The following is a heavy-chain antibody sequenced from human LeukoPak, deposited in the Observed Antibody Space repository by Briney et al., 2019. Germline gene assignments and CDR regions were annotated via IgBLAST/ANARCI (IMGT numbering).Heavy chain of an antibody. CDR1: GYSISSGYY. V-gene: IGHV4-38-2*02. Sequence: PSETLSLTCTVSGYSISSGYYWGWIRQPPGKGLEWIGSIYHSGSTYYNPSLKSRVTISVDTSKNQFSLKLSSVTAADTAVYYCARGFGESSGYDFWGQGTLVTVSS. J-gene: IGHJ4*02. CDR3: ARGFGESSGYDF. CDR2: IYHSGST. D-gene: IGHD5-12*01.